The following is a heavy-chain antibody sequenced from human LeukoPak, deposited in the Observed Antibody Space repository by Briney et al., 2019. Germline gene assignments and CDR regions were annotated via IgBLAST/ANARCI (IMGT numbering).Heavy chain of an antibody. CDR1: GYTFTGYY. CDR2: INPNSGGT. Sequence: ASVKVSCKASGYTFTGYYMHWVRQAPGQGLEWMGWINPNSGGTNYAQKFQGRVTITSNTSISTAYMELSSLRSEDTAVYYCARGFSEYYYDTSGYLLWGQGTLVTVSS. J-gene: IGHJ4*02. V-gene: IGHV1-2*02. D-gene: IGHD3-22*01. CDR3: ARGFSEYYYDTSGYLL.